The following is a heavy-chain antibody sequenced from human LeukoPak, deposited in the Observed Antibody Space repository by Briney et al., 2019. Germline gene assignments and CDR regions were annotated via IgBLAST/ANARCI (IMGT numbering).Heavy chain of an antibody. J-gene: IGHJ4*02. V-gene: IGHV3-23*01. D-gene: IGHD5/OR15-5a*01. CDR1: GFTFSSYA. CDR2: ISGPAGSW. CDR3: AKKVGLVSAPLYYFDV. Sequence: GGSLRLSCAASGFTFSSYAMSWVRQAPGKGLEWVSAISGPAGSWDYADSVKGRFTISRDNSKNTLFLQMNSLRAEDTAVYYCAKKVGLVSAPLYYFDVWGQGTLVTVSS.